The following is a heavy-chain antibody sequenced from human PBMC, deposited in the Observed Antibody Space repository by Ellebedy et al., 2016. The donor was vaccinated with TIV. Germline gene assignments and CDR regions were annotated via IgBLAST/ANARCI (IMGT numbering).Heavy chain of an antibody. V-gene: IGHV3-23*01. J-gene: IGHJ4*02. CDR2: ISGSGGST. D-gene: IGHD6-19*01. CDR1: GFSSGFSFSRYA. Sequence: GESLKISCAASGFSSGFSFSRYAMGWVRQAPGKGLEWVSGISGSGGSTYYADAVKGRFAISRDNSENTLYLQVNSLTTEDTAVYYCARDRPGTVVAGALEYWGQGTLVTVSS. CDR3: ARDRPGTVVAGALEY.